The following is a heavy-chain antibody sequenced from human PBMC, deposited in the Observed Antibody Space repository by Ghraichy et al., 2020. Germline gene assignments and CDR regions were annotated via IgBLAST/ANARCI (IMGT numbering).Heavy chain of an antibody. Sequence: SETLFLTCAVYGGSFSGYYWSWIRQPPGKGLEWIGYIYYSGSTNYNPSLKSRVTISVDTSKNQFSLKLSSVTAADTAVYYCARDPGDDAFDIWGQGTMVTVSS. V-gene: IGHV4-59*01. D-gene: IGHD3-10*01. CDR3: ARDPGDDAFDI. J-gene: IGHJ3*02. CDR2: IYYSGST. CDR1: GGSFSGYY.